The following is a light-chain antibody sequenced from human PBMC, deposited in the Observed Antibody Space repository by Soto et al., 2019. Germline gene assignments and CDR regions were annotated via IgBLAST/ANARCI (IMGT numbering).Light chain of an antibody. Sequence: VWTQCPGTLSLSPGETATLSCMASQTVNSDYLAWFQQSPGQAPRLLIFATSRRATDIPDRFSGSGSGTDFTLAIRRLEPEDFAVYYCHQFGYSPRTFGQGTMVDIK. CDR2: ATS. J-gene: IGKJ1*01. CDR1: QTVNSDY. CDR3: HQFGYSPRT. V-gene: IGKV3-20*01.